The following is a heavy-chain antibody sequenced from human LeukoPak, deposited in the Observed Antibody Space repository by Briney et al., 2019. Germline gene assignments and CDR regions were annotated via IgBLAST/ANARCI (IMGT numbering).Heavy chain of an antibody. J-gene: IGHJ3*02. CDR1: GYTFTDYY. V-gene: IGHV1-69-2*01. CDR2: VDPEDGET. Sequence: ASVKISCKVSGYTFTDYYMHWVQQAPGKGLEWMGLVDPEDGETIYAEKFQGRVTITADTSTDTAYMELSSLRSEDTAVYYCATDRREPRDGYNSGAFDIWGQGTMVTVSS. D-gene: IGHD5-24*01. CDR3: ATDRREPRDGYNSGAFDI.